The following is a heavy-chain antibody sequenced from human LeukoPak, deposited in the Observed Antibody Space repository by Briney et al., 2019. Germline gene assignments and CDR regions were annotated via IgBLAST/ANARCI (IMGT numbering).Heavy chain of an antibody. D-gene: IGHD1-1*01. CDR1: GGTFSSYA. J-gene: IGHJ6*02. V-gene: IGHV1-69*04. Sequence: SVKVSCKASGGTFSSYAISWVRQAPGQGPEWMGRIIPIFGIANYAQKFQGRVTITADKSTSTAYMELSSLRSEDTAVYYCAGSTTGTTFYYGMDVWGQGTTVTVSS. CDR2: IIPIFGIA. CDR3: AGSTTGTTFYYGMDV.